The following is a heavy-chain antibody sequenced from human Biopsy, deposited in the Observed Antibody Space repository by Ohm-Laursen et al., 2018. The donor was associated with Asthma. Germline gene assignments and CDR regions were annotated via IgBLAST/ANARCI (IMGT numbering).Heavy chain of an antibody. CDR3: ARGRGYCRDGNCYNYYFEN. J-gene: IGHJ4*02. D-gene: IGHD2-15*01. Sequence: SDTLSLTCTVSGASISSGGYYWSWIRHHPGSGLEWIGYLDYSGTTYYNPSLKSRVSLSPDTSKNQFSLRLSSLTAADTAVYYCARGRGYCRDGNCYNYYFENWGQGTLVTVSS. CDR2: LDYSGTT. V-gene: IGHV4-31*03. CDR1: GASISSGGYY.